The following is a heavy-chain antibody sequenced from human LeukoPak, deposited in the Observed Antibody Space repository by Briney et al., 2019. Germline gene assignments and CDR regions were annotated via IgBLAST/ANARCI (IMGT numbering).Heavy chain of an antibody. CDR1: GFIFDNYW. CDR2: IKQDGSEK. D-gene: IGHD3-22*01. Sequence: GGSLRLSCAASGFIFDNYWMSWVRQAPGKGLEWVATIKQDGSEKYYVDSVKGRFTISRDNAKNSLYLQMNSLRAEDTAVYYCARDKWGGTYYYDSSGYYFDYWGQETLVTVSS. CDR3: ARDKWGGTYYYDSSGYYFDY. V-gene: IGHV3-7*01. J-gene: IGHJ4*02.